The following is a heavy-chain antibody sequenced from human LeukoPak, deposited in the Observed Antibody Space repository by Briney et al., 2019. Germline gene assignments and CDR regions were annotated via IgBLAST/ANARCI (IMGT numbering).Heavy chain of an antibody. J-gene: IGHJ5*02. D-gene: IGHD1-26*01. CDR2: IKQDGSEK. V-gene: IGHV3-7*04. CDR1: GFTSSTYW. Sequence: GGCLRLSRAAAGFTSSTYWMSWVRQARGRGRGCEANIKQDGSEKYYVDSVKVRFTISRDNAKNSLYLQMNSMRAEDTAVYYCAREQWWGIVGANWFDPWGQGTLVTVSS. CDR3: AREQWWGIVGANWFDP.